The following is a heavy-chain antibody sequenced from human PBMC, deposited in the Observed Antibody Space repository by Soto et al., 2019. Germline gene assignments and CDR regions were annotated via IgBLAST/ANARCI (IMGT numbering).Heavy chain of an antibody. Sequence: QVQLVQSGVEVKKPGASVKVSCKASGYTFTSYGISWVRQAPGQGLEWMGWISTYNDDTKYAQNLQGRVTMTTDIATSTAYMELRSHRSDDTAVYYCAREGRNYGDYVVDHWGQGTLVTVSS. V-gene: IGHV1-18*01. CDR3: AREGRNYGDYVVDH. CDR1: GYTFTSYG. D-gene: IGHD4-17*01. CDR2: ISTYNDDT. J-gene: IGHJ5*02.